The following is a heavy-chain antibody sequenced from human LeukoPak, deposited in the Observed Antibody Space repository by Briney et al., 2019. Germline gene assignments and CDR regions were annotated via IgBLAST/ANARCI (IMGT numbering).Heavy chain of an antibody. CDR3: ARGRRYSKYYFDY. Sequence: TLSVTCAVYGGSFSGYYWSWIRQPPGKGLEWIGEINHSGSTNYNPFLKSRVTISVDTSKNQFSLKLSSVTAADTAVYYCARGRRYSKYYFDYWGQGTLVTVSS. CDR2: INHSGST. V-gene: IGHV4-34*01. J-gene: IGHJ4*02. CDR1: GGSFSGYY. D-gene: IGHD1-14*01.